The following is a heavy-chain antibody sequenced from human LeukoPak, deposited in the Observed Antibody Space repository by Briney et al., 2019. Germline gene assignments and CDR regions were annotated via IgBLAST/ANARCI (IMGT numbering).Heavy chain of an antibody. D-gene: IGHD3-3*01. V-gene: IGHV4-39*02. CDR1: AVSISSSSYY. CDR3: ARDHDLVTYYYYYGMDV. J-gene: IGHJ6*02. CDR2: FYYTGST. Sequence: PSETLSLTCTVSAVSISSSSYYWGWIRQPPGKGLEWIGSFYYTGSTYYNPSLKSRVTISVDTPKNQFSLKLSSVTAADTAVYYCARDHDLVTYYYYYGMDVWGQGTTVTVSS.